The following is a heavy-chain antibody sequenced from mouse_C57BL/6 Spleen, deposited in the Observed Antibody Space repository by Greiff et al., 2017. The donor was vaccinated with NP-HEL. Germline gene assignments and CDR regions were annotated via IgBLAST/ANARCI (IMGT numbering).Heavy chain of an antibody. CDR1: GYTFTSYW. CDR2: IYPGSGST. J-gene: IGHJ4*01. CDR3: ARPRSSYAGGYYAMDY. D-gene: IGHD1-1*01. Sequence: QVQLQQPGAELVKPGASVKMSCKASGYTFTSYWITWVKQRPGQGLEWIGDIYPGSGSTNYNEKFKSKATLTVDTSSSTAYMQLSSLTSEDSAVYYCARPRSSYAGGYYAMDYWGQGTSVTVSS. V-gene: IGHV1-55*01.